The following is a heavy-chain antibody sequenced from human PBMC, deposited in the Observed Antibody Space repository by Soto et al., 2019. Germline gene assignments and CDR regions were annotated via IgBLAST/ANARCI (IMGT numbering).Heavy chain of an antibody. CDR3: ARPFIHSGKLKVEVDWFDP. V-gene: IGHV3-74*01. CDR1: GFTFSSYW. Sequence: GGSLRLSCAASGFTFSSYWMHWVRQAPGKGLVWVSRINSDGSSTSYADSVKGRFTISRGNAKNTLYLQMNSLRAEDTAVYYCARPFIHSGKLKVEVDWFDPWGQGNLVTSPQ. CDR2: INSDGSST. J-gene: IGHJ5*02. D-gene: IGHD2-8*01.